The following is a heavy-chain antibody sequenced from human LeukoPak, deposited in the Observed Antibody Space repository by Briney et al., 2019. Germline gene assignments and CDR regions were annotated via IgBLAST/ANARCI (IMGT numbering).Heavy chain of an antibody. CDR3: ARGGGDYGDYGKFDP. CDR1: GGSISSGSYY. V-gene: IGHV4-61*02. D-gene: IGHD4-17*01. J-gene: IGHJ5*02. CDR2: IYHSGST. Sequence: SQTLSLTCTVSGGSISSGSYYWSWIRQPAGKGLEWIGSIYHSGSTYYNPSLKSRVTISVDTSKNQFSLKLSSVTAADTAVYYCARGGGDYGDYGKFDPWGQGTLVTVSS.